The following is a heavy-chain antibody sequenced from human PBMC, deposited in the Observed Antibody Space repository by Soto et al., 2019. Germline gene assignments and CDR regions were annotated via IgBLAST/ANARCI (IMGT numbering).Heavy chain of an antibody. CDR3: TRDPRILDY. V-gene: IGHV3-11*01. CDR1: GLTFSDYY. Sequence: PGGSLRLSCAASGLTFSDYYMTWIRQAPGKGLDLLSYISPGGDIISYADSVKGRFTVSRDNGKKSLHLQMNGLRDEDTAMYYCTRDPRILDYWGQGTLVTVSS. CDR2: ISPGGDII. J-gene: IGHJ4*02.